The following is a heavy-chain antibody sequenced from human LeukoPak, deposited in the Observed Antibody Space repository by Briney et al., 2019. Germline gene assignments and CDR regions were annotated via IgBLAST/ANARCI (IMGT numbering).Heavy chain of an antibody. J-gene: IGHJ4*02. CDR3: ARPRVHYYDSSGYEIGHIDY. V-gene: IGHV1-18*01. CDR1: GYTFTSYA. Sequence: GASVKVSCKASGYTFTSYAITWVRQAPGQGLEWMGWISAYNGNTNYAQKLQGRVTMTTDTSTSTAYMELRSLRSDDTAVYYCARPRVHYYDSSGYEIGHIDYWGQGTLVTVSS. CDR2: ISAYNGNT. D-gene: IGHD3-22*01.